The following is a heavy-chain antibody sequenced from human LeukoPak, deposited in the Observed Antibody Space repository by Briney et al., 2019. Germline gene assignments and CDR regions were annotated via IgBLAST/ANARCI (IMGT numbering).Heavy chain of an antibody. D-gene: IGHD6-13*01. CDR1: GFTFSSYS. CDR3: ARDRGTGYSSSLVVEGFDY. CDR2: ISSSSSYI. V-gene: IGHV3-21*01. J-gene: IGHJ4*02. Sequence: GGSLRLSCAASGFTFSSYSMNWVRQAPGKGLEWVSSISSSSSYIYYADSVKGRFTISRDNAKNSLYLQMNSLRAVDTAVYYCARDRGTGYSSSLVVEGFDYWGQGTLVTVSS.